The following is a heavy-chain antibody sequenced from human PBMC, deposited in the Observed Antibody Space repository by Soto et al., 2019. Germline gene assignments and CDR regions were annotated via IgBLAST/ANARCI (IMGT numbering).Heavy chain of an antibody. Sequence: WRTLRFPWVPGAFTFSSYSMNCDRQTPGKGLEWVSYISSSSSTIYYADSVKGRFTISRDNAKNSLYLQMNSLRSEDTAVYYPARDAGALEIWCQGTMLTVS. CDR2: ISSSSSTI. J-gene: IGHJ3*02. CDR1: AFTFSSYS. V-gene: IGHV3-48*01. CDR3: ARDAGALEI.